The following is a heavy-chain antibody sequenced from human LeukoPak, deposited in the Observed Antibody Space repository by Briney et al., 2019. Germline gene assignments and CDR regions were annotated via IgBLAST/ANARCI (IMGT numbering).Heavy chain of an antibody. Sequence: SQTLSLTCAVSGGSISSGGYSWSWIRQPPGKGLEWIGYIYHSGSTYYNPSLKSRVTISVDRSKNQFSLKLSSVTAADTAVYYCARDSPSGYYFDYWGQGTLVTVSS. D-gene: IGHD7-27*01. J-gene: IGHJ4*02. CDR3: ARDSPSGYYFDY. V-gene: IGHV4-30-2*01. CDR1: GGSISSGGYS. CDR2: IYHSGST.